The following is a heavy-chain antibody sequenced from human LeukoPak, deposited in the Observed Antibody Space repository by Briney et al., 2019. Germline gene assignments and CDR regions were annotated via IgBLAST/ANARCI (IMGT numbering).Heavy chain of an antibody. CDR1: GYTFTGYY. J-gene: IGHJ4*02. D-gene: IGHD3-10*01. CDR3: ARDTHLWFGELSTGGVDY. Sequence: ASVKVSCKASGYTFTGYYMHRVRQAPGQGLEWMGWINPNSGGTNYAQKFQGRVTMTRVTSISTAYMELSRLRSDDTAVYYCARDTHLWFGELSTGGVDYWGQGTLVTVSS. V-gene: IGHV1-2*02. CDR2: INPNSGGT.